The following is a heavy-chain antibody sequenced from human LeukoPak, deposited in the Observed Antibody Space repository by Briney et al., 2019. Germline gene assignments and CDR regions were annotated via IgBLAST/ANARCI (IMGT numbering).Heavy chain of an antibody. J-gene: IGHJ4*02. V-gene: IGHV3-74*01. CDR2: INGGGGSI. CDR1: GFTLRNYW. D-gene: IGHD5-18*01. Sequence: PGGSLRLSCAVSGFTLRNYWMHWVRQAPGKGPVWVSGINGGGGSITYADSVQGRFTISRDNAKNTLYLQMNSLRAEDTAVYYCARDSRYGSFDYWGQGTLVTVSS. CDR3: ARDSRYGSFDY.